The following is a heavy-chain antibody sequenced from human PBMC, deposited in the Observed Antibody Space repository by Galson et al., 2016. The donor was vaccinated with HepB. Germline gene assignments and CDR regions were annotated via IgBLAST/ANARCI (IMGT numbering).Heavy chain of an antibody. J-gene: IGHJ6*02. Sequence: SLRLSCAASGFTFSSYAMHWVRQAPGKGLEYVSAISSNGGSTYYANSVKGRFTISRDNSKSTLYLQMGSLRAEDMAVYYCARSLTLYCISTTCYGNYYGMDVWGQGTTVTVSS. CDR2: ISSNGGST. CDR1: GFTFSSYA. CDR3: ARSLTLYCISTTCYGNYYGMDV. D-gene: IGHD2-2*01. V-gene: IGHV3-64*01.